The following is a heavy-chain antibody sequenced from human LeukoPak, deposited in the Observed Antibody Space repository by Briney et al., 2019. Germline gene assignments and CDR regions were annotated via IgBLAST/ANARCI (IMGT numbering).Heavy chain of an antibody. J-gene: IGHJ3*02. CDR1: GYSFTAYY. V-gene: IGHV1-46*01. Sequence: VASVKVSCKASGYSFTAYYMHWVRQAPGQGLEWMGIINPSGGSTSYAQKFQGRVTMTRDMSTSTIYMELSSLRSEDTAVYYCVRVPYYGSGKRAFDIWGQGTMVTVSS. CDR3: VRVPYYGSGKRAFDI. D-gene: IGHD3-10*01. CDR2: INPSGGST.